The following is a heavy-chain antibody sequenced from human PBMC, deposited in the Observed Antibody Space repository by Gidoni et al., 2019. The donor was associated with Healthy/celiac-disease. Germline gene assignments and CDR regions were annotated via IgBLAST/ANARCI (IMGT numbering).Heavy chain of an antibody. CDR2: IWYDGTNK. CDR1: GFTFSSYG. V-gene: IGHV3-33*01. CDR3: ARDQYSSSLVLSVYYYGMDV. Sequence: QVQLVESGGGVVQPGRSLRLSCAASGFTFSSYGMPWVRQAPGKGLEWVAVIWYDGTNKYYADSVKGRFTISRDNSKNTLYLQMNSLRAEDTAVYYCARDQYSSSLVLSVYYYGMDVWGQGTTVTVSS. D-gene: IGHD6-13*01. J-gene: IGHJ6*02.